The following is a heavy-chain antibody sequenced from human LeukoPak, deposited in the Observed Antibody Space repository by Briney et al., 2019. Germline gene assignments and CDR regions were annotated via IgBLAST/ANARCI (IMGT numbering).Heavy chain of an antibody. Sequence: GGSLRLSCVASGFTFSSYAMHWVRQAPGKGLEWVAIISYDGSHKYYADSVKGRFTISRDNSENTVYLQMNSLRAEDTAVYYCAKADLSFVFDIWGQGTMVTVSS. J-gene: IGHJ3*02. CDR1: GFTFSSYA. CDR2: ISYDGSHK. V-gene: IGHV3-30*18. CDR3: AKADLSFVFDI. D-gene: IGHD2/OR15-2a*01.